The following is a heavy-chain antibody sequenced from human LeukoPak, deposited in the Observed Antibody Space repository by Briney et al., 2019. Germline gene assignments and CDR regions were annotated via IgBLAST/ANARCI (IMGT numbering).Heavy chain of an antibody. J-gene: IGHJ4*02. CDR2: IYHSGST. CDR1: GASITTYY. D-gene: IGHD6-6*01. CDR3: AREYSTSSEGDYFDY. V-gene: IGHV4-59*01. Sequence: SETLSLTCTVSGASITTYYWTWIRQPPGKGLEWIGYIYHSGSTNYNPCLKSRVTISLDTSRNQFSLRLSSVTAADTAVYFCAREYSTSSEGDYFDYWGQGSLVTVSS.